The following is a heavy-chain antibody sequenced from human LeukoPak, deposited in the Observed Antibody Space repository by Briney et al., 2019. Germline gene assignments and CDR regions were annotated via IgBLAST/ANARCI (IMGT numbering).Heavy chain of an antibody. Sequence: GGSLRLSCAASGFTFSSYSMNWVRQAPGKGLEWVSYISSLSGTINYADSVKGRFIISRDNAKNSMFLQMNSLRAEDTAVYYCVRDEGGAVSYWGQGTLVTVSS. CDR1: GFTFSSYS. J-gene: IGHJ4*02. CDR3: VRDEGGAVSY. V-gene: IGHV3-48*01. CDR2: ISSLSGTI. D-gene: IGHD3-16*01.